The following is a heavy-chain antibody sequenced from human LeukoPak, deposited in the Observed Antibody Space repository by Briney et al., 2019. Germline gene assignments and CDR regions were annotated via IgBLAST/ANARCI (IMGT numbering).Heavy chain of an antibody. D-gene: IGHD6-13*01. J-gene: IGHJ4*02. CDR1: GGSISSGGYY. Sequence: PSEILSLTCTVSGGSISSGGYYWSWIRQPPGKGLEWIGYIYYSGSTNYNPSLKSRVTISVDTSKNQFSLKLSSVTAADTAVYYCARDLDVGSWYRVFGYWGQGTLVTVSS. CDR2: IYYSGST. CDR3: ARDLDVGSWYRVFGY. V-gene: IGHV4-61*08.